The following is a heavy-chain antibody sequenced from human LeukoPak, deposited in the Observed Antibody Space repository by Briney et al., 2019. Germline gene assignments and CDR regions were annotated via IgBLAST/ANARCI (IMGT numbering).Heavy chain of an antibody. CDR1: GFTFSSYS. CDR3: ARDYYDTSGYSDAFDI. J-gene: IGHJ3*02. CDR2: ISSSSSYI. Sequence: GGSLGLSCATSGFTFSSYSMNWVRQAPGKGLEWVSSISSSSSYIYYADSVKGRFTISRDNAKNSLYLQMNSLRAEDTAVYYCARDYYDTSGYSDAFDIWGQGTMVTVSS. D-gene: IGHD3-22*01. V-gene: IGHV3-21*01.